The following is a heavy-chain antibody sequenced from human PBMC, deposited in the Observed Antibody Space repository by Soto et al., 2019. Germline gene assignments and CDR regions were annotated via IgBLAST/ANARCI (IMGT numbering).Heavy chain of an antibody. V-gene: IGHV1-8*01. D-gene: IGHD2-2*01. Sequence: ASVPVSCKASVYTFTSYDINWVRQATGQGLKRLGWMKPNSGNIGYAQKFQGRVTMTRNTSISTAYMELSSLRSEDTAVYYCARGMGYCSSTSCYSYYYMDVWGKGTTVTVSS. J-gene: IGHJ6*03. CDR3: ARGMGYCSSTSCYSYYYMDV. CDR1: VYTFTSYD. CDR2: MKPNSGNI.